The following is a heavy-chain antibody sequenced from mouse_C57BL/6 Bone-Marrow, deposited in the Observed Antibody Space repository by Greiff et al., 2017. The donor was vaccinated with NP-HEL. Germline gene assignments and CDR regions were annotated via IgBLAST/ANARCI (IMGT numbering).Heavy chain of an antibody. CDR3: AKDGYYPYAMDY. V-gene: IGHV2-2*01. CDR2: IWSGGST. Sequence: VKVEESGPGLVQPSQSLSITCTVSGFSLTSYGVHWVRQSPGKGLEWLGVIWSGGSTDYNAAFISRLSISKDNSKSQVFFKMNSLQADDTAIYYCAKDGYYPYAMDYWGQGTSVTVSS. D-gene: IGHD2-3*01. J-gene: IGHJ4*01. CDR1: GFSLTSYG.